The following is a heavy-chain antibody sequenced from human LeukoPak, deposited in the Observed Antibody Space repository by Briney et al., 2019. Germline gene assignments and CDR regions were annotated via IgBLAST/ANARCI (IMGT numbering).Heavy chain of an antibody. Sequence: GASVKVSCKASGYTFTGYYMHWVRQAPGQGLEWMGWINPNSGATNYAQKLQGRVTMTSDTSISTAYMELSRLRSDDTAVYYCARDPSDYGGNSDDALDIWGQGTIVTVSS. CDR1: GYTFTGYY. D-gene: IGHD4-23*01. CDR3: ARDPSDYGGNSDDALDI. V-gene: IGHV1-2*02. J-gene: IGHJ3*02. CDR2: INPNSGAT.